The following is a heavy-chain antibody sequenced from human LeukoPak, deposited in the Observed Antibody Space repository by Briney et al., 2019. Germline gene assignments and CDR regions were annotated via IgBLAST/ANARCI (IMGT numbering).Heavy chain of an antibody. CDR3: AKDVGYCSSTSCRNLAVAGTCSDY. J-gene: IGHJ4*02. CDR2: ISGSGRSTTI. D-gene: IGHD2-2*01. V-gene: IGHV3-48*01. Sequence: GGSLRLSCAASGFTFSSYWMHWVRQAPGKGLEWVSFISGSGRSTTIYYLDSVKGRFSISRDNAKNSLYLQMNSLRAEDTAVYYCAKDVGYCSSTSCRNLAVAGTCSDYWGQGTLVTVSS. CDR1: GFTFSSYW.